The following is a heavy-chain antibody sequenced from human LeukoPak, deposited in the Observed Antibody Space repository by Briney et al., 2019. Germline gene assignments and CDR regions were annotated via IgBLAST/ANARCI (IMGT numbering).Heavy chain of an antibody. CDR3: ARPRYCSSTSCSNAFDI. Sequence: ASVKVSCKASGYTFTGYYMHWVRQAPGQGHEWMGWINPNSGGTNYAQKFQGRVTMARDTSISTTYMELSRLRSDDTAVYYCARPRYCSSTSCSNAFDIWGQGTMVTVSS. J-gene: IGHJ3*02. CDR2: INPNSGGT. CDR1: GYTFTGYY. V-gene: IGHV1-2*02. D-gene: IGHD2-2*01.